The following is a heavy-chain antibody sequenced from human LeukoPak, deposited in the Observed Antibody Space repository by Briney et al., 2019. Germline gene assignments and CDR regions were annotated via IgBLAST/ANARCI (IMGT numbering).Heavy chain of an antibody. V-gene: IGHV4-38-2*01. CDR2: IYHSGST. CDR1: GYSISSGYY. D-gene: IGHD6-19*01. J-gene: IGHJ5*02. Sequence: SETLSLTCAVSGYSISSGYYWGWIRQPPGKGLEWIWSIYHSGSTYYNPSLKSRVTISVDTSKNQFSLKPSSVTAADTAVYYCARVGQWLASDWFDPWGQGTLVTVSS. CDR3: ARVGQWLASDWFDP.